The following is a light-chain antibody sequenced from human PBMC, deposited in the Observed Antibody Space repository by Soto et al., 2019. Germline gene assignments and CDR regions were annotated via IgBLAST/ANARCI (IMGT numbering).Light chain of an antibody. V-gene: IGKV3-11*01. CDR1: QGVTSY. CDR2: DAS. CDR3: QQRSDRPPT. J-gene: IGKJ2*01. Sequence: EIVLTQSPATLSLSPGERATLSCRASQGVTSYLAWFQQKPGQAPRLLIYDASNRATGIPARFSGSGSGTDFTLTISSLEPEDFAVYYCQQRSDRPPTFGQGT.